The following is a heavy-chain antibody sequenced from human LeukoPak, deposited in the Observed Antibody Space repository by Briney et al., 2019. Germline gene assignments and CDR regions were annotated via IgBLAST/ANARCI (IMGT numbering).Heavy chain of an antibody. D-gene: IGHD2-8*02. Sequence: GGSLRLSCAASGFTFSSYAMSWVRQAPGKGLEWVSSIGRSGGTYYADSVKGRFTISRDISKNTLYLQVNSLRVEDAAVYYCAKRADTGLYYFDYWGQGTVLTVSS. CDR2: IGRSGGT. J-gene: IGHJ4*02. V-gene: IGHV3-23*01. CDR3: AKRADTGLYYFDY. CDR1: GFTFSSYA.